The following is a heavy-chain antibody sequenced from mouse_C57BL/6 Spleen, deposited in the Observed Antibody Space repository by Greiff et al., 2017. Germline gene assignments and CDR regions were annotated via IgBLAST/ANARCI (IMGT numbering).Heavy chain of an antibody. Sequence: VQLQQSGAELVKPGASVKLSCTASGFNIKDYYMNWVKQRTEQGLEWIGRIDPEDGETKYDPKFQGKATITADTSSNTAYMQLSSLTSEDTAVCDCAREVWDNYFGYRGQGATLTVSS. V-gene: IGHV14-2*01. CDR2: IDPEDGET. CDR1: GFNIKDYY. D-gene: IGHD2-10*02. J-gene: IGHJ2*01. CDR3: AREVWDNYFGY.